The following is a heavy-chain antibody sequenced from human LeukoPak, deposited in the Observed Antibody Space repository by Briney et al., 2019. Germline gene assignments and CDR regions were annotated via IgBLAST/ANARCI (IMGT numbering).Heavy chain of an antibody. CDR2: ISGSGSRT. Sequence: PGGSLRLSCVASGFTFNHYAMTWVRQAPGKGLEWVSVISGSGSRTDYADSLKGRFTISRDNSKNMLFLQVNSLEAEDTAVYFCAKGRRATFRYDAFDIWGRGTMVTVSS. V-gene: IGHV3-23*01. D-gene: IGHD5-24*01. CDR3: AKGRRATFRYDAFDI. CDR1: GFTFNHYA. J-gene: IGHJ3*02.